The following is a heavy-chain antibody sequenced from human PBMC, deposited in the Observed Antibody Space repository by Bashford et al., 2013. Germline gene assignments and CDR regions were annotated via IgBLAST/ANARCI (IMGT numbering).Heavy chain of an antibody. Sequence: VASVEGLLQGFWIHLHLKLLYDWVRQAPGQRLEWMAWISTDQGDTRYSQKFQGRVTISRDTSATTAYLEVNSLRSEDTAVYYCARDSGDSRSWYFLHWGQGTLVTVSS. CDR3: ARDSGDSRSWYFLH. V-gene: IGHV1-3*04. CDR1: IHLHLKLL. CDR2: ISTDQGDT. D-gene: IGHD6-13*01. J-gene: IGHJ1*01.